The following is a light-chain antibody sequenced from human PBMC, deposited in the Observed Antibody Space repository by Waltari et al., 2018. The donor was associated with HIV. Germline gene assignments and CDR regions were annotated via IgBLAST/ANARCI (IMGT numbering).Light chain of an antibody. CDR1: SSDVGGYTY. Sequence: SALTQPASVSGSPGPSITISCTGTSSDVGGYTYVSWYQQHPGKAPKLMIYEVSNRPSGVSNRFSGSKSGNTASLTISGLQAEDEADYYCSSYTSSSTLVFGTGTKVTVL. CDR3: SSYTSSSTLV. CDR2: EVS. J-gene: IGLJ1*01. V-gene: IGLV2-14*01.